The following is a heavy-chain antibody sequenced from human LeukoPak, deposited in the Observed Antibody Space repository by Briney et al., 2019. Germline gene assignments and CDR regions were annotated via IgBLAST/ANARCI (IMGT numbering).Heavy chain of an antibody. D-gene: IGHD3-3*01. CDR3: ARGPVLRFLEWLSIPHWFDP. Sequence: SETLSLTCTVSGGSISTYYWSWIRQPPGKGLEWIGYIYYTGSTNYNPSLKSRVTISVDTSKNQFSLKLSSVTAADTAAYYCARGPVLRFLEWLSIPHWFDPWGQGTLVTVSS. CDR2: IYYTGST. V-gene: IGHV4-59*12. J-gene: IGHJ5*02. CDR1: GGSISTYY.